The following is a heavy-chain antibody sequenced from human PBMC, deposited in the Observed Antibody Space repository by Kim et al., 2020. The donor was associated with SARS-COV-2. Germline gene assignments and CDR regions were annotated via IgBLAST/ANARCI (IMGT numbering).Heavy chain of an antibody. CDR3: TTVRRRGDDAFDI. D-gene: IGHD3-10*01. CDR1: GFTFSNAW. J-gene: IGHJ3*02. V-gene: IGHV3-15*01. CDR2: IKSKTDGGTT. Sequence: GGSLRLSCAASGFTFSNAWMSWVRQAPGKGLEWVGRIKSKTDGGTTDYAAPVKGRFTISRDDSKNTLYLQMNSLKTEDTAVYYCTTVRRRGDDAFDIWGQGTMVTVSS.